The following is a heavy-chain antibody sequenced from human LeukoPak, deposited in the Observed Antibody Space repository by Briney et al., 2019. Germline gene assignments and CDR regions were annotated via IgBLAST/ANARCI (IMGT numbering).Heavy chain of an antibody. V-gene: IGHV3-23*01. D-gene: IGHD1-26*01. J-gene: IGHJ6*03. CDR2: ISSSGTAT. CDR1: GFTFSSYA. CDR3: AKDDRGSYYPYYYYMDV. Sequence: GGSLRLSCAASGFTFSSYAMSWVRQAPGKGLEWVSTISSSGTATYYADSVKGRFTISKDNSKNTLYLQMNSLRAEDTAVYYCAKDDRGSYYPYYYYMDVWGKGTTVTISS.